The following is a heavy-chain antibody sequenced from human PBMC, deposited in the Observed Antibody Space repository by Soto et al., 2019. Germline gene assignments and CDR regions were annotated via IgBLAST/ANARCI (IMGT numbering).Heavy chain of an antibody. CDR3: ATIKLGSNRLDY. CDR2: IYYSGST. J-gene: IGHJ4*02. CDR1: GGSISSGDYY. D-gene: IGHD3-10*01. V-gene: IGHV4-30-4*01. Sequence: QVQLQESGPGLVKPSQTLSLTCTVSGGSISSGDYYWSWIRQPPGKGLEWIGYIYYSGSTYYNPSLKSRINISGDTSKNPFSLKLSSVTAADTAVYYCATIKLGSNRLDYWGQGTLVTVSS.